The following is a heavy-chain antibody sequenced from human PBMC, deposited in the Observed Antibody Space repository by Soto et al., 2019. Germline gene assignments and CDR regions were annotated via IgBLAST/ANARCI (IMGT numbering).Heavy chain of an antibody. CDR2: IIPIFGTA. D-gene: IGHD5-18*01. V-gene: IGHV1-69*13. CDR3: ARLVDTARVETAGY. Sequence: GASVKVCCKASGGTFSSCAISWVRQAPGQGLEWMGGIIPIFGTANYAQKFQGRVTITADESTSTAYMELSSLRSEDTAVYYCARLVDTARVETAGYWGQGTLVTVSS. J-gene: IGHJ4*02. CDR1: GGTFSSCA.